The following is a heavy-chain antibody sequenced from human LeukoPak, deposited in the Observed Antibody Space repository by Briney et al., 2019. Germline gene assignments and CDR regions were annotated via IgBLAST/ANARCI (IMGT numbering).Heavy chain of an antibody. Sequence: GGSLRLSCAASGFTFSSYAMHWVRQAPGKGLEWVAVISYDGSNKYYADSVKGRFTISRDNSKNTLYLQMNSLRAEDTAVYYCARDFNWNCQTQVDYWGQGTLVTVSS. J-gene: IGHJ4*02. CDR1: GFTFSSYA. CDR3: ARDFNWNCQTQVDY. V-gene: IGHV3-30*04. CDR2: ISYDGSNK. D-gene: IGHD1-7*01.